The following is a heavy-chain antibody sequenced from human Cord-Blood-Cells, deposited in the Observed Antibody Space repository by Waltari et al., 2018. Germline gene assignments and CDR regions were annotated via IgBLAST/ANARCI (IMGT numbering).Heavy chain of an antibody. Sequence: QVQLVQSGAEVKKPGASVKVPCKASGYTFTSYDINWVRQATGQGLEWMGWMNPNRGNTGYGQKFQGRVTITRNTAISTAYMELSSLRSEDTAVYYCAREGGSIAARRAAFDIWGQGTMVTVSS. D-gene: IGHD6-6*01. CDR3: AREGGSIAARRAAFDI. V-gene: IGHV1-8*03. J-gene: IGHJ3*02. CDR1: GYTFTSYD. CDR2: MNPNRGNT.